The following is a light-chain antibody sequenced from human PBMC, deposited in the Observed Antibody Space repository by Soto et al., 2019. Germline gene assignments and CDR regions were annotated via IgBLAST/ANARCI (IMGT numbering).Light chain of an antibody. V-gene: IGLV2-14*01. J-gene: IGLJ3*02. CDR2: EVT. CDR3: SSFTSSNTWV. Sequence: QSALTQPASVAGSLGQSITISCTGTSSDVGNCNCVSWYQQYPGKAPKLMIYEVTNRPSGVSYRFSGSKSGNTASLTIAGLQAEDEADYYCSSFTSSNTWVFGGGTKLTVL. CDR1: SSDVGNCNC.